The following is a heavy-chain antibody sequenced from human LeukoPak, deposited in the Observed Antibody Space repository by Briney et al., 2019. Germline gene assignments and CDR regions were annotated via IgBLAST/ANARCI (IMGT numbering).Heavy chain of an antibody. D-gene: IGHD6-13*01. J-gene: IGHJ4*02. CDR2: IYYSGST. Sequence: SETLSLTCTVSGGSISSSSYYWGWIRQPPGKGLEWIGSIYYSGSTYYNPSLKSRVAISVDTSKNQFSLKLSSVTAADTAVYYCAREGIDSSSWPAEFDYWGQGTLVTVSS. V-gene: IGHV4-39*07. CDR3: AREGIDSSSWPAEFDY. CDR1: GGSISSSSYY.